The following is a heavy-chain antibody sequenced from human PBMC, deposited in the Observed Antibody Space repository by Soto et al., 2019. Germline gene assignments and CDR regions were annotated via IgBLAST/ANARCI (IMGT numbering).Heavy chain of an antibody. CDR2: IYYSGSS. D-gene: IGHD2-15*01. CDR3: VRGGARWPGYFDS. CDR1: GGSISGDYY. Sequence: SETLSLTCSVSGGSISGDYYWSWIRQSPEKGLEWIGYIYYSGSSYSNPALQSRLSMSLDTSKTQFSLKLRSVTAADPAVYYCVRGGARWPGYFDSWGQGALVTVSS. V-gene: IGHV4-30-4*08. J-gene: IGHJ4*02.